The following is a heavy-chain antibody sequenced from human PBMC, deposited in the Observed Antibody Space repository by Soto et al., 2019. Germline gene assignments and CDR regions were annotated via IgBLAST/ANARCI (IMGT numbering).Heavy chain of an antibody. J-gene: IGHJ4*02. D-gene: IGHD4-17*01. Sequence: ASVKVSCKASGYTFTSYAMHWVRQAPGQRLEWMGWINAGNGNTKYSQKFQGRVTITRDTSASTAYMELSSLRSEDTAVYYCARDLNGDWDLNYWGQGTLVTVSS. CDR3: ARDLNGDWDLNY. CDR2: INAGNGNT. V-gene: IGHV1-3*01. CDR1: GYTFTSYA.